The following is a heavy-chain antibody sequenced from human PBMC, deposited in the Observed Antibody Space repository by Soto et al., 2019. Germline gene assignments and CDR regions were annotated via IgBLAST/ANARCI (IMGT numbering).Heavy chain of an antibody. V-gene: IGHV1-69*06. Sequence: SVKVSCKASGGTFSSYAISWVRQAPGQGLEWMGGIIPIFGTANYAQKFQGRVTITADKSTSTAYMELSSLRSEDTAVYYCARVGDYYDSSGSDPWGHGTLVTVSS. CDR2: IIPIFGTA. CDR3: ARVGDYYDSSGSDP. J-gene: IGHJ5*02. CDR1: GGTFSSYA. D-gene: IGHD3-22*01.